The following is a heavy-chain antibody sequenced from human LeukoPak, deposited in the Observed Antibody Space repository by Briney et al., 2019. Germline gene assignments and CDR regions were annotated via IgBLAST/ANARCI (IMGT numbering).Heavy chain of an antibody. V-gene: IGHV1-3*01. Sequence: ASVKVSCKASGYTFTSYAMHWVRQAPGQRLEWMGWTNAGNGNTKYSQKFQGRVTITRDTTASTAYMELSSLRSEDTAVYYCARVRLLGDFDYWGQGTLVTVSS. D-gene: IGHD2-21*01. J-gene: IGHJ4*02. CDR2: TNAGNGNT. CDR1: GYTFTSYA. CDR3: ARVRLLGDFDY.